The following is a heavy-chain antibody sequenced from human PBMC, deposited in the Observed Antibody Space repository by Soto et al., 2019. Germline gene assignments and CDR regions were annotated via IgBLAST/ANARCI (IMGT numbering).Heavy chain of an antibody. CDR3: ARAAPFGYDY. CDR1: GFTFGKYG. J-gene: IGHJ4*02. Sequence: GGSLGLSCAASGFTFGKYGMNWVRQAPGKGLQWISYISRDSDSIHYADSVTGRFTISRDNAKNSLYLQLDSLRDEDTAVFYCARAAPFGYDYWGQGTLVTVSS. CDR2: ISRDSDSI. D-gene: IGHD3-10*01. V-gene: IGHV3-48*02.